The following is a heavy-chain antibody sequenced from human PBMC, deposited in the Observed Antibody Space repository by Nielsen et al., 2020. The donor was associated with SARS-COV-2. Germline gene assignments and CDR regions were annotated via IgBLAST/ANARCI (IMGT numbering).Heavy chain of an antibody. V-gene: IGHV3-11*06. CDR2: ISSSSSYT. D-gene: IGHD2-15*01. CDR1: GYTFSDYY. CDR3: ASPRYCSGGSCSPFGY. Sequence: GESLKISCAASGYTFSDYYMSWIRQAPGKGLEWVSYISSSSSYTNYADSVKGRFTISRDNAKNSLYLQMNSLRAEDTAVYYCASPRYCSGGSCSPFGYWGQGTLVTVSS. J-gene: IGHJ4*02.